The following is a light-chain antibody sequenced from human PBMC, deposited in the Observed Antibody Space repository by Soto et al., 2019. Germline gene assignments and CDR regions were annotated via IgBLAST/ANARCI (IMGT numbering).Light chain of an antibody. CDR1: QTFNSPY. V-gene: IGKV3-20*01. CDR3: QQHNTSPPT. Sequence: EIVSTQSPGTLSVSPGESGILSCRTSQTFNSPYLAWYQQKPGQAPRLLISGASTRATGIPDRFSGSGSGTEFTLTISRLESEDFAVYYCQQHNTSPPTFGPGTKVDIK. J-gene: IGKJ3*01. CDR2: GAS.